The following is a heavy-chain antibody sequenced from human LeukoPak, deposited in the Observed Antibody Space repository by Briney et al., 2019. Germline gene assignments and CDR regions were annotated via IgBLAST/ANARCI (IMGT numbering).Heavy chain of an antibody. CDR2: ISYDGSIK. Sequence: GRSLRLSCAASGFTFSSYGMHWVRQAPGKGLEWVAGISYDGSIKYYADSVKGRFTISRDNSKNTLYLQMNSLRAEDTAVYYCAKGPGGAMVFWGQGTLVTVSS. CDR1: GFTFSSYG. D-gene: IGHD5-18*01. J-gene: IGHJ4*02. V-gene: IGHV3-30*18. CDR3: AKGPGGAMVF.